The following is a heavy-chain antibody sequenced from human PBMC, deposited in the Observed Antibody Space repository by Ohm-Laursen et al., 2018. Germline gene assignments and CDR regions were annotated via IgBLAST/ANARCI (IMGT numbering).Heavy chain of an antibody. CDR1: GFTFSA. D-gene: IGHD3-22*01. CDR3: ARDGTAYYYDSSGSYNWFDP. Sequence: SLRLSCAASGFTFSAMSWIRQAPGKGLEWVSYISSSGNTIYYADSVKGRFTISRDNAKNSLYLQMNSLGAKDTAVYYCARDGTAYYYDSSGSYNWFDPWGQGTLVTVSS. CDR2: ISSSGNTI. V-gene: IGHV3-11*01. J-gene: IGHJ5*02.